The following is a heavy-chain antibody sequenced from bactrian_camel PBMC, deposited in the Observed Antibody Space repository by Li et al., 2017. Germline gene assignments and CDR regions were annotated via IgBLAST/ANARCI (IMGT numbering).Heavy chain of an antibody. CDR2: GALHGSYT. CDR1: LDGRHC. J-gene: IGHJ4*01. Sequence: VQLVESGGDLVRPGGSLRLSCVASLDGRHCMAWFRQAPGKEREGVAFGALHGSYTSYSDSVKGRFTISKDNAENSLFLQMSNLKPEDTAMYYCAASHSFILTPRSYRLESSDYPYRGQGTQVTVS. V-gene: IGHV3S6*01. D-gene: IGHD4*01. CDR3: AASHSFILTPRSYRLESSDYPY.